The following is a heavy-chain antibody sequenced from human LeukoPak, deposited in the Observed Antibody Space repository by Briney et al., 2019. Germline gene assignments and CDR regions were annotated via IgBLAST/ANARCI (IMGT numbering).Heavy chain of an antibody. J-gene: IGHJ4*02. CDR1: GFTFSSYG. CDR3: ARLRDGSVYFDY. Sequence: GGSLRLSCAASGFTFSSYGMHWVRQAPGKGLEWVAVIWYDGSNKYYADSVKGRFTISRDNSKNTLYLQMNSLRPEDTAVYYCARLRDGSVYFDYRGQGTLVTVSS. D-gene: IGHD3-10*01. CDR2: IWYDGSNK. V-gene: IGHV3-33*01.